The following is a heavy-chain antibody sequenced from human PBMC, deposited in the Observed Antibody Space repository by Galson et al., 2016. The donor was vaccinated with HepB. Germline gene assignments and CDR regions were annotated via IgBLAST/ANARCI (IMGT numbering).Heavy chain of an antibody. D-gene: IGHD3-16*01. V-gene: IGHV1-46*01. Sequence: SVKVSCKASGYTFTSFYMHWVRQAPGQGLEWMGIINPSSGRTTYAQEFQGRVSMTSDTSTSTVYRGLSSLRSEDTAIYYCSRYVMLGDEFYYYGRDVWGQGTTVTVSS. J-gene: IGHJ6*02. CDR2: INPSSGRT. CDR3: SRYVMLGDEFYYYGRDV. CDR1: GYTFTSFY.